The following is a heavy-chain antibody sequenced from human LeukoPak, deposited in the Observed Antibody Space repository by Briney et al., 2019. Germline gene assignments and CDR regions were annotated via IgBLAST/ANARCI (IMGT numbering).Heavy chain of an antibody. CDR2: ISGSGGST. D-gene: IGHD2/OR15-2a*01. CDR1: GFTFSSYA. CDR3: ARVRTVIAPVPYY. J-gene: IGHJ4*02. Sequence: GGSLRLSCSASGFTFSSYAMSWVRQAPGKGLEWVSTISGSGGSTFYADSVKGRFAISRDNSNNTLYLQMNSLRAEDKAVFYCARVRTVIAPVPYYWGQGTLVTVTS. V-gene: IGHV3-23*01.